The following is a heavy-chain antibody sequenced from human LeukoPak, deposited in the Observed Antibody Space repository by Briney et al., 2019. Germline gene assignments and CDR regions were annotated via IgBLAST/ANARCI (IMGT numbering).Heavy chain of an antibody. Sequence: ASVKVSCKTSGYSFTNYAIHWVRQAPGQGLEWMGWINTNTGNPTYAQGFTGRFVFSLDTSVSTAYLQISSLKAEDTAVYYCASHHYGDYVFFDYYYYMDVWGKGTTVTVSS. V-gene: IGHV7-4-1*02. CDR3: ASHHYGDYVFFDYYYYMDV. J-gene: IGHJ6*03. CDR1: GYSFTNYA. CDR2: INTNTGNP. D-gene: IGHD4-17*01.